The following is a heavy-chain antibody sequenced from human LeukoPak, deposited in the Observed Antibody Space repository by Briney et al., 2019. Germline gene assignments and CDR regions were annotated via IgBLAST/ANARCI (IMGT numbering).Heavy chain of an antibody. D-gene: IGHD1-26*01. V-gene: IGHV1-69*04. CDR3: ARDWTSGRVGATDY. CDR1: GYTFTGYY. CDR2: IIPILGIA. J-gene: IGHJ4*02. Sequence: GASVKVSCKASGYTFTGYYMHWVRQAPGQGLEWMGRIIPILGIANYAQKFQGRVTITADKSTSTAYMELSSLRSEDTAVYYCARDWTSGRVGATDYWGQGTLVTVSS.